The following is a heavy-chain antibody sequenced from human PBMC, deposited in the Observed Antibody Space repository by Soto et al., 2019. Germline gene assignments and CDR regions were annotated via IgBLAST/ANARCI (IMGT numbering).Heavy chain of an antibody. CDR1: GFSLSTSGVG. Sequence: QLTLKESGPTLVKPTQPLTLTCTFSGFSLSTSGVGVAWIRQPPGKALEWLALIYWDDDKRYSPSLESRLTITKDTSKNPVLLTMTNMDPVDTATYYCSHRRKAAACAEKYFDNWCQGALVTVSS. V-gene: IGHV2-5*02. CDR3: SHRRKAAACAEKYFDN. J-gene: IGHJ4*02. CDR2: IYWDDDK. D-gene: IGHD6-25*01.